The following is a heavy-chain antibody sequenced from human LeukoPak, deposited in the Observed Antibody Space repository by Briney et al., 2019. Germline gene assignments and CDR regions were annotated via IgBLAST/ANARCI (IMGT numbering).Heavy chain of an antibody. CDR1: GFTFSTYN. V-gene: IGHV3-21*01. Sequence: PGGSLRLSCAASGFTFSTYNMNWVRQAPGKGLEWVSSISSTGSAKYYADSVRGRFTISRDNANHSLYLQMNSLRAEDTAVYYCAKERRGYSYGYIDYWGQGSLVSVSS. CDR2: ISSTGSAK. J-gene: IGHJ4*02. CDR3: AKERRGYSYGYIDY. D-gene: IGHD5-18*01.